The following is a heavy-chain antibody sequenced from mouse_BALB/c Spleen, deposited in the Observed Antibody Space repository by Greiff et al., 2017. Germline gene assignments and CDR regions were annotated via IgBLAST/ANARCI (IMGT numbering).Heavy chain of an antibody. J-gene: IGHJ3*01. Sequence: QVQLKQSGPELVKPGASVRISCKASGYTFTSYYIHWVKQRPGQGLEWIGWIYPGNVNTKYNEKFKGKATLTADKSSSTAYMQLSSLTSEDSAVYFCARGEDGCWFAYWGQGTLVTVSA. CDR2: IYPGNVNT. D-gene: IGHD2-3*01. CDR1: GYTFTSYY. CDR3: ARGEDGCWFAY. V-gene: IGHV1S56*01.